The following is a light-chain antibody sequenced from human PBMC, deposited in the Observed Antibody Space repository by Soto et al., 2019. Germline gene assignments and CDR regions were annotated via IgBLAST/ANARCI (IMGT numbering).Light chain of an antibody. CDR2: DAS. CDR1: QGISNY. Sequence: AIRMTQSPSSFSASTGDRVTITCRASQGISNYLAWYQQKPGKAPKLLIYDASTLQSRVQSRFSGSGSGTDFTLTISCLQSEDFATYYCQQYYSYPRTFGQGTKVEIK. V-gene: IGKV1-8*01. J-gene: IGKJ1*01. CDR3: QQYYSYPRT.